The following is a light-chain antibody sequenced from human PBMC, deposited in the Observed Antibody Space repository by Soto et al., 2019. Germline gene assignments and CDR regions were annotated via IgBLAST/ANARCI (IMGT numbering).Light chain of an antibody. Sequence: IQMTQSPSSLSASIGDRVTITCRASQGIRSDLGWYQQKPGKAPKLLIYGASRLQNGVPSRFSGSGSGADFTLIISRLQPEDSATYYCLQDYSYPRTFGQGTKVDIK. J-gene: IGKJ1*01. CDR3: LQDYSYPRT. CDR2: GAS. CDR1: QGIRSD. V-gene: IGKV1-6*01.